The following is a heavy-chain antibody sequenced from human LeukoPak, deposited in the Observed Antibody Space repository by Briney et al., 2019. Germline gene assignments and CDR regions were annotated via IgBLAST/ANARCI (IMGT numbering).Heavy chain of an antibody. Sequence: SETLSLTCTVSGGSISSGGYYWSWIRQHPGKGLEWIGYIYYSGSTYYNPSLKSRVTISVDTSKNQFSLKLSSVTAADTAVYYCARVSWGYLLSYNWFDPWGQGTLVTVSS. CDR3: ARVSWGYLLSYNWFDP. J-gene: IGHJ5*02. D-gene: IGHD3-16*01. CDR1: GGSISSGGYY. CDR2: IYYSGST. V-gene: IGHV4-31*03.